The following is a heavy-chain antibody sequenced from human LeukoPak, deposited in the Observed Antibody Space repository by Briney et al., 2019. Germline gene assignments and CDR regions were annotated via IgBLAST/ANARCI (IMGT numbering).Heavy chain of an antibody. Sequence: GGSLGLSCAASGFTFSSYAMSWVRQAPGKGLEWVSGISDSGGSTYYADSVKGRFTISRDNSKNTLYVQMNSLRAEDTAVYYCAKDKWDWFFDYWGQGTLVTVSS. CDR1: GFTFSSYA. CDR2: ISDSGGST. D-gene: IGHD3-3*01. V-gene: IGHV3-23*01. CDR3: AKDKWDWFFDY. J-gene: IGHJ4*02.